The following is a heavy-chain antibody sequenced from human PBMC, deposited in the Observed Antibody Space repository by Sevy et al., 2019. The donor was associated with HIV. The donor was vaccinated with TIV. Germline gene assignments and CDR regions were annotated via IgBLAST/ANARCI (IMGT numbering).Heavy chain of an antibody. J-gene: IGHJ4*02. CDR2: ISGTGATT. CDR1: GFRFSSYG. V-gene: IGHV3-23*01. CDR3: AKGGALNWDQYFFES. D-gene: IGHD2-15*01. Sequence: GGSLRLSCSVSGFRFSSYGMTWVRQSPGKGLEWVSSISGTGATTDYADSVKGRFTISRDNSRNTLFLQMNTLRAEDTAVYYCAKGGALNWDQYFFESWGQGTLVTVSS.